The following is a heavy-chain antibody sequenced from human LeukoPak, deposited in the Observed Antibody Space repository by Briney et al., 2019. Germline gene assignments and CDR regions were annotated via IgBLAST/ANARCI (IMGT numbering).Heavy chain of an antibody. CDR1: GFTFNSYA. CDR2: ITGSGLST. J-gene: IGHJ4*02. V-gene: IGHV3-23*01. CDR3: AKGGSSVWPYYFDS. D-gene: IGHD6-19*01. Sequence: PGGSLRLSCAASGFTFNSYAMSWVRQAPGRGLEWVSAITGSGLSTYYTDSVKGRFTISRDNSKNTLSLQMNSLRAEDTAIYYCAKGGSSVWPYYFDSWGQGTLVTVSS.